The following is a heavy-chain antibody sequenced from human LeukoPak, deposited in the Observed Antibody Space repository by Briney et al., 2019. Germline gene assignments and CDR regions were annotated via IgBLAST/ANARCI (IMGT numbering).Heavy chain of an antibody. CDR1: GGSLSGYY. D-gene: IGHD3-22*01. V-gene: IGHV4-59*01. Sequence: KPSETLSLTCTVSGGSLSGYYWSWIRQPPGRGLEWIGYISYSGSTKYNPSLKSRVTISLDTSKNQFSLRLSSVTAADTAVYYCARDGDSNGYPTVPVDHWGQGTLVTVST. CDR2: ISYSGST. J-gene: IGHJ4*02. CDR3: ARDGDSNGYPTVPVDH.